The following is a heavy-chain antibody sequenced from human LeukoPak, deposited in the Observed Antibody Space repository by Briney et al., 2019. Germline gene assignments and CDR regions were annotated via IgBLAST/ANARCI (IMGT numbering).Heavy chain of an antibody. Sequence: ASVKVSCKASGYTFTSYGISWVRQAPGQGLEWMGWISAYNGNTNYAQKLQGRVTMTTDTSASTAYMELRSLRSDDTAVYYCARAISYYYDSSGYRNWFDPWGQGTLVTVSS. V-gene: IGHV1-18*01. CDR2: ISAYNGNT. CDR1: GYTFTSYG. CDR3: ARAISYYYDSSGYRNWFDP. J-gene: IGHJ5*02. D-gene: IGHD3-22*01.